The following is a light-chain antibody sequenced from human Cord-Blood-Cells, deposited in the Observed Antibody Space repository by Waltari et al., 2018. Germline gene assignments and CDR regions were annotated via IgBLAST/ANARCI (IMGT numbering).Light chain of an antibody. CDR3: AAWDDSLNGYV. CDR2: SNN. J-gene: IGLJ1*01. V-gene: IGLV1-44*01. Sequence: QSVLTQPPSAFGTPGQRVTISCSGSSSNIDSNTVNWYQQLPGTAPKLLIYSNNQRPSGVPDRFSGSKSGTSASLAISGLQSEDEADYYCAAWDDSLNGYVFGTGTKVTVL. CDR1: SSNIDSNT.